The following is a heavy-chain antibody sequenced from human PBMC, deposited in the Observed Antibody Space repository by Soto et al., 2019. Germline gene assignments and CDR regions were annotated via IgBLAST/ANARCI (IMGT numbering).Heavy chain of an antibody. CDR3: ARGSPTEGIVGATADY. CDR1: GYTFTSYY. CDR2: INPSGGSP. J-gene: IGHJ4*02. V-gene: IGHV1-46*01. Sequence: ASVKVSCKASGYTFTSYYMHWVRQAPGQGLEWMGIINPSGGSPSYAQKFQGRVTMTRDTSTGTVYMELSRLRSEDTAVYSCARGSPTEGIVGATADYWGQGTLVTVSS. D-gene: IGHD1-26*01.